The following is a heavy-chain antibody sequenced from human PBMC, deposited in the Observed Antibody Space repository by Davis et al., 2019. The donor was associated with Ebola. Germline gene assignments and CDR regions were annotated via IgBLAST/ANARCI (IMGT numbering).Heavy chain of an antibody. Sequence: GESLKISCAASGFTLSRYDMHWVRQATGKGLEWVSSIGTAGDTYYPGSVKGRFTISRENAKNSLYLQMNSLRAEDTAMYYCARNSAPPDYWGQGALVTVSS. CDR1: GFTLSRYD. J-gene: IGHJ4*02. V-gene: IGHV3-13*01. CDR2: IGTAGDT. CDR3: ARNSAPPDY. D-gene: IGHD6-6*01.